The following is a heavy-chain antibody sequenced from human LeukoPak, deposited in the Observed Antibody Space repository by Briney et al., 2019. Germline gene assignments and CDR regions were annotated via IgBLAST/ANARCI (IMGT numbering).Heavy chain of an antibody. CDR3: AGRHCRDGGFYFAGADPFDY. V-gene: IGHV3-53*01. D-gene: IGHD2-15*01. CDR1: GFTVSSTY. J-gene: IGHJ4*02. Sequence: PGRSLRLSCAASGFTVSSTYMSWVRQTPEKGLEWVSVIYSDGKVYYIDSVKGRFTISRDTSKNTVYLQMNSLRVEDTAVYFCAGRHCRDGGFYFAGADPFDYWGQGTLVTVSS. CDR2: IYSDGKV.